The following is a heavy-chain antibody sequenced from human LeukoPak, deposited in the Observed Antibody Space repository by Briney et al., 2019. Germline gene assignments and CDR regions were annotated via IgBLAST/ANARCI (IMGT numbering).Heavy chain of an antibody. CDR1: GVTVSTTD. Sequence: GGSLRLSCAASGVTVSTTDMTWVRQAPGKGLEWVSVIFAGGATYSADSVRGRFAISRDTSTNTVYLQMKSLRVEDTAIYYCARYDIVATTLDYWGQGTLVTVSS. D-gene: IGHD5-12*01. CDR2: IFAGGAT. J-gene: IGHJ4*02. CDR3: ARYDIVATTLDY. V-gene: IGHV3-53*01.